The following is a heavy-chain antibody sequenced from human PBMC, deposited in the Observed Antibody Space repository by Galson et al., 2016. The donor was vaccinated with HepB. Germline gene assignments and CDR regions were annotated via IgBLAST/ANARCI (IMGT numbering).Heavy chain of an antibody. V-gene: IGHV3-7*01. Sequence: LRLSCAASGFTFRSYWMTWVRQAPGKGLEWVANIKPDGSEKYYVDSVKGRFTISRDNAKNSLYLQLNSLRAEDTAVYYCARSTVTTWDYWGQETLVTVSS. CDR3: ARSTVTTWDY. CDR2: IKPDGSEK. CDR1: GFTFRSYW. D-gene: IGHD4-17*01. J-gene: IGHJ4*02.